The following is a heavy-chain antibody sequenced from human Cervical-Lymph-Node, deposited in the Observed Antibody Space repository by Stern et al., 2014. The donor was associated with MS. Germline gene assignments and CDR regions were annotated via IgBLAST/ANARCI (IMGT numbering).Heavy chain of an antibody. D-gene: IGHD6-6*01. CDR2: ISYDGSNK. CDR3: ARVVAARSGKGWFDP. V-gene: IGHV3-30*04. CDR1: GFTFSSYA. Sequence: DQLVESGGGVVQPGRSLRLSCAASGFTFSSYAMHWVRQAPGKGLEWVAVISYDGSNKYYADSVKGRFTISRDNSKNTLYLQMNSLRAEDTAVYYCARVVAARSGKGWFDPWGQGTLVTVSS. J-gene: IGHJ5*02.